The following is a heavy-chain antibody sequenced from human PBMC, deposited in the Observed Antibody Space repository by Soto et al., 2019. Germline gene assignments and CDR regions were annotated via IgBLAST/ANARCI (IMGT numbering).Heavy chain of an antibody. CDR3: ARDREGPYYYYMDG. J-gene: IGHJ6*03. CDR1: GVSIRSYY. V-gene: IGHV4-59*01. Sequence: SQTLSLTCTACGVSIRSYYWSWIRQPPGKGLEWIGYIYYTGSTNYNPSLKSRVTISVDTSKNQFSLKLSSVTAADTAVYYSARDREGPYYYYMDGWGKGTTVTVSS. CDR2: IYYTGST.